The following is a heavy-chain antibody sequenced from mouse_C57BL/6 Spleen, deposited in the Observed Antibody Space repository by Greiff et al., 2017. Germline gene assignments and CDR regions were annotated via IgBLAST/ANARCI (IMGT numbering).Heavy chain of an antibody. J-gene: IGHJ4*01. CDR2: IYPGDGDT. D-gene: IGHD3-2*02. CDR1: GYAFSGYW. V-gene: IGHV1-80*01. Sequence: VQLQQSGAELVKPGASVKISCTASGYAFSGYWMNWVKQRPGKGLEWIGQIYPGDGDTNYHGKFKGKATLTAAKSSSTAYMQLRSLTSEDAAVYFCAKTAQAGAMDYWGQGTSVTVSS. CDR3: AKTAQAGAMDY.